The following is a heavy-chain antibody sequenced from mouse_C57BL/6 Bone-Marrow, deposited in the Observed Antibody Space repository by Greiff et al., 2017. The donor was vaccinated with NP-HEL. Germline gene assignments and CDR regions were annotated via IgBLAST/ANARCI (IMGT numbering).Heavy chain of an antibody. J-gene: IGHJ2*01. CDR1: GYSFTGYY. D-gene: IGHD1-1*01. Sequence: EVQLQQSGPELVKPGASVKISCKASGYSFTGYYMHWVKQSSEKSLEWIGEINPSTGGTSYNQKFKGKATLTVDKSSSTAYMQLKRLTSEDSAVYYCARGRYYYGTYFDYWGQGTTLTVSS. CDR2: INPSTGGT. CDR3: ARGRYYYGTYFDY. V-gene: IGHV1-43*01.